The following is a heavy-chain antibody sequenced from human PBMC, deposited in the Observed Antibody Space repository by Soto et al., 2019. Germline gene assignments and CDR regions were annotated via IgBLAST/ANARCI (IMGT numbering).Heavy chain of an antibody. CDR1: GGTFSSYA. CDR3: ARHDCISSSCYYYYYYGMDV. V-gene: IGHV1-69*12. Sequence: QVQLVQSGAEVKKPGSSVKVSCKASGGTFSSYAISWVRQAPGQGLEWMGGIIPIFGTVNYAQKFQGRVTITADESTSTXYXVLSSLRSEDTAVYYCARHDCISSSCYYYYYYGMDVWGQGTTVTVSS. D-gene: IGHD2-2*01. J-gene: IGHJ6*02. CDR2: IIPIFGTV.